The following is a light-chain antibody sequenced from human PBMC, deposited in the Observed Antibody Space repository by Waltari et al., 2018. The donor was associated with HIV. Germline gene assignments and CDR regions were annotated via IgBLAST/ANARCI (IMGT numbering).Light chain of an antibody. CDR1: QSLLHSNGYNY. Sequence: DIVMTQSPLSLPVTPGEPAFISCRSSQSLLHSNGYNYLDWYLQKPGQSPQLLIYLGSNRASGVPDRFSGSGSGTDFTFTISSLQPEDIATYYCQQYDNLPLTFGGGTKVEIK. CDR2: LGS. CDR3: QQYDNLPLT. V-gene: IGKV2-28*01. J-gene: IGKJ4*01.